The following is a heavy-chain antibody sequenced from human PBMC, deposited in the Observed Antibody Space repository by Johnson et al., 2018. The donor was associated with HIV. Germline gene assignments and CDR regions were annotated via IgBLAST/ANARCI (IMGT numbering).Heavy chain of an antibody. D-gene: IGHD2-15*01. CDR2: IKQDGSEK. V-gene: IGHV3-7*01. CDR3: AREEVVVAATQDDAFDI. CDR1: GFTFSSYW. Sequence: MQLVESGGGLVQPGGSLRLSCAASGFTFSSYWMSWVRQAPGKGLEWVANIKQDGSEKYYVDSVKGRFTIYRDNAKNTLYLQRSSLRAEDTALYCCAREEVVVAATQDDAFDIWGQGTMVTVSS. J-gene: IGHJ3*02.